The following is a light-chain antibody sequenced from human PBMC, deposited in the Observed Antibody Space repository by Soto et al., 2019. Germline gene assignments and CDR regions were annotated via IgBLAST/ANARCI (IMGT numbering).Light chain of an antibody. V-gene: IGLV1-40*01. CDR1: GSNIGAGYD. Sequence: QSVLTQPPSVSGAPGQRVTISCTGSGSNIGAGYDLHWYQQLPGTAPKLLIYGNSNRPSGVPDRFSGSKSGTSASLAITELQAEDEADYYCQSYDSSLSAYVFGTGTKLTVL. J-gene: IGLJ1*01. CDR2: GNS. CDR3: QSYDSSLSAYV.